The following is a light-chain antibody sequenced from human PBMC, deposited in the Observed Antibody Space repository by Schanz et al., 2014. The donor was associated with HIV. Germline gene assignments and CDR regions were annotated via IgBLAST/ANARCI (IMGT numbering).Light chain of an antibody. V-gene: IGLV2-14*01. CDR1: ESDVGGYNY. CDR3: CSYAGIFSPLYL. Sequence: QSALTQPASVSGTPGQSITISCTGSESDVGGYNYVFWHQQHPDKAPKLMIYDVSNRPSGVSNRFSGSKSGNTASLTISGLQAEDEADYYCCSYAGIFSPLYLFGTGTKLTVL. CDR2: DVS. J-gene: IGLJ1*01.